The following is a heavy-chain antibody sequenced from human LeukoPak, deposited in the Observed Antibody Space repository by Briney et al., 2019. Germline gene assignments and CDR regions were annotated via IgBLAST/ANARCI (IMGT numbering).Heavy chain of an antibody. CDR3: ARATIFVTQGDYYYYYMDV. CDR2: IKQDGSEK. V-gene: IGHV3-7*01. D-gene: IGHD3-3*01. CDR1: GFTFSSYW. J-gene: IGHJ6*03. Sequence: GGSLRLSCAASGFTFSSYWMSWVRQAPGKGLEWVANIKQDGSEKYYVDSVKGRFAISRDNAKNSLYLQMNSLRAEDTAVYYCARATIFVTQGDYYYYYMDVWGKGTTVTVSS.